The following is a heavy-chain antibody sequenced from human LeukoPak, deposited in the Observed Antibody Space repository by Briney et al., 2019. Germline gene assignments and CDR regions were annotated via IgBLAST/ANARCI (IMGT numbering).Heavy chain of an antibody. CDR1: GVSLSGYF. CDR2: IYYSGST. J-gene: IGHJ4*02. Sequence: SETLSLTCAVDGVSLSGYFWSWIRQTPGKGLEWIGYIYYSGSTKYSPSLKSRVTISVDTSKSQFSLKLSSVTAADTAVYYCARSSFHSSGYFYDYWGQGTLVTVSS. D-gene: IGHD3-22*01. V-gene: IGHV4-59*01. CDR3: ARSSFHSSGYFYDY.